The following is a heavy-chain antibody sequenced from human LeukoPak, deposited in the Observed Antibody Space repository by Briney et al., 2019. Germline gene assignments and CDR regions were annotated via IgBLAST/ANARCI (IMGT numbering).Heavy chain of an antibody. J-gene: IGHJ6*04. CDR1: GGSISSGGYY. D-gene: IGHD3-3*01. CDR3: ARGPLYYDFWSGYYPDSPRAEDV. V-gene: IGHV4-30-2*01. CDR2: IYHSGST. Sequence: PSQTLSLTCTVSGGSISSGGYYWSWIRQPPGKGLEWIGYIYHSGSTYYNPSLKSRVTISVDRSKNQFSLKLSSVTAADTAVYYCARGPLYYDFWSGYYPDSPRAEDVWGKGTTVTVSS.